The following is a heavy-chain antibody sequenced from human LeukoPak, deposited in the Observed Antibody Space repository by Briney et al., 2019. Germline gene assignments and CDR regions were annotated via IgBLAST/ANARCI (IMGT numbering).Heavy chain of an antibody. D-gene: IGHD1-7*01. CDR3: ASSGTTVPPEYYFDY. CDR1: GFTFSSYS. Sequence: KPGGSLRLSCAASGFTFSSYSMNWVRQAPGKGLEWVSSISSGSSYIYYADSVKGRFTISRDNAKNSLYPQMNSLRAEDTAVYYCASSGTTVPPEYYFDYWGQGTLVTVSS. V-gene: IGHV3-21*01. J-gene: IGHJ4*02. CDR2: ISSGSSYI.